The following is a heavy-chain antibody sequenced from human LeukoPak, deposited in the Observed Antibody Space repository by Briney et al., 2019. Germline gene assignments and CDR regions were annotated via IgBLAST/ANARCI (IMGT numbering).Heavy chain of an antibody. CDR2: IYYSGST. CDR3: ARRGGSGSRGDYYFDY. Sequence: SETLSLTCTVSGGSISSSSYYWGWIRQPPGKGLEWIGSIYYSGSTYYNPSLKSRVTISVDTSKNQFSLKLSSVTAADTAVYYCARRGGSGSRGDYYFDYWGQGTLVTVSS. V-gene: IGHV4-39*01. CDR1: GGSISSSSYY. D-gene: IGHD3-10*01. J-gene: IGHJ4*02.